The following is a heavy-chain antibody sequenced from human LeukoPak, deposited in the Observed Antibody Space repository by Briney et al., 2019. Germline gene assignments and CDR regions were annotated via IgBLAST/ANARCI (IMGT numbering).Heavy chain of an antibody. J-gene: IGHJ5*02. V-gene: IGHV4-59*01. CDR3: AREYGDYFGWFDP. D-gene: IGHD4-17*01. CDR1: GGSMNTYY. CDR2: IYYSGST. Sequence: SETLSLICAVSGGSMNTYYWSWIRQPPGKGLEWIGYIYYSGSTNYNPSLKSRVSISINTSKNQFSLKLSSVTAADTAVYYCAREYGDYFGWFDPWGQGTLVTVSS.